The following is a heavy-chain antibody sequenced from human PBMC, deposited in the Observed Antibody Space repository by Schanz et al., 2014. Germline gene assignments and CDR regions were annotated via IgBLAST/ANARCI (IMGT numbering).Heavy chain of an antibody. V-gene: IGHV3-66*01. Sequence: EVPLVASGGGLVQPGGSLRLSCAASGFSVGNKYMNWVRQAPGKGLEWVSFIYIGGNTYYADSVKGRFTISRDNSKSTVYLQMSSLTTEDTAVYYCARIGGSVLDYWAQGTLXTVSS. CDR1: GFSVGNKY. CDR2: IYIGGNT. CDR3: ARIGGSVLDY. D-gene: IGHD3-10*01. J-gene: IGHJ4*02.